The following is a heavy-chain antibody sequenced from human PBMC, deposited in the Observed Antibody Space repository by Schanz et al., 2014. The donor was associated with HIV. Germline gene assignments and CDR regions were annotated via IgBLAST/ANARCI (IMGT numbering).Heavy chain of an antibody. CDR1: GFTFSTYA. J-gene: IGHJ5*02. CDR3: ARDVINYDFWSGYYT. V-gene: IGHV3-21*01. D-gene: IGHD3-3*01. Sequence: EVQLLESGGGLVQPGGSLRLSCAASGFTFSTYAMSWVRQAPGKGLEWVSSISSSGTYIHYADSVKGRFTVSRDNSKNTLYLQMNSLRVEDTAVYFCARDVINYDFWSGYYTWGQGTRVTVSS. CDR2: ISSSGTYI.